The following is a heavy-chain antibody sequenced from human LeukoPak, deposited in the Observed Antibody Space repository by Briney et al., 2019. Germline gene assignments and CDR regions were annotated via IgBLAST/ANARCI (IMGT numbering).Heavy chain of an antibody. V-gene: IGHV5-51*01. CDR1: RYSFTSYW. J-gene: IGHJ5*02. D-gene: IGHD6-6*01. Sequence: GESLKISCKGSRYSFTSYWIGWVRQMPGKGLEWMGIIYPGDSDTRYSPSFQGQVTISADKSISTAYLQWSSLKASDIAMYYCARHVSTREYINWFDPWGQGTLVTVSS. CDR3: ARHVSTREYINWFDP. CDR2: IYPGDSDT.